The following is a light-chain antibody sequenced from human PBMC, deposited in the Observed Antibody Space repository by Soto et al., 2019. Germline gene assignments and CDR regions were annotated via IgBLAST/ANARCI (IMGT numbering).Light chain of an antibody. Sequence: DIMMTQSPATLTVSPGERATLSCRASQSVSSNLAWYQQKPGQAPRLLIYGASTRATGIPARFSGSGSGTEFTLTISSLQSEDFAVYYCQQYNNWHQTFGQGTKVDIK. V-gene: IGKV3-15*01. CDR3: QQYNNWHQT. J-gene: IGKJ1*01. CDR1: QSVSSN. CDR2: GAS.